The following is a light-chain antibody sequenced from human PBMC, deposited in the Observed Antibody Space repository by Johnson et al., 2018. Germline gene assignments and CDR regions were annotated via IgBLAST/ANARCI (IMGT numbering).Light chain of an antibody. CDR2: ENN. CDR1: SSNIGNNY. Sequence: QSVLTQPPSVSAAPGQKVTISCSGSSSNIGNNYVSWYQQLPGTAPKLLIYENNKRPSGIPDRFSGSKCGTSATLGITGLTTGDEADYYCGTWDSSLSAGNVFGTGTKVTVL. V-gene: IGLV1-51*02. J-gene: IGLJ1*01. CDR3: GTWDSSLSAGNV.